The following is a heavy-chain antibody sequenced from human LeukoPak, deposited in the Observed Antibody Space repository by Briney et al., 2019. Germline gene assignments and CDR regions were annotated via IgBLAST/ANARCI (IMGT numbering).Heavy chain of an antibody. J-gene: IGHJ4*02. Sequence: PGGSLRLSCAASGFTFNSYWMTWVRQAPGKGLEWVASIKQDGSEKYYVDSVKGRFTISRDNAKSSLYLQMNSLRAEDTALYYCVRHSPLWGYWGQGTLVTVSS. V-gene: IGHV3-7*04. CDR1: GFTFNSYW. CDR3: VRHSPLWGY. D-gene: IGHD7-27*01. CDR2: IKQDGSEK.